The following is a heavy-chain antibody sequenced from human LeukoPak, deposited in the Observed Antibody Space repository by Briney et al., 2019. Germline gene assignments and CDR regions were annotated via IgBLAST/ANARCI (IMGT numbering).Heavy chain of an antibody. CDR2: IIPIFGTA. J-gene: IGHJ1*01. CDR1: GGTFSSYA. CDR3: ARGNVLTGYHKYFQH. Sequence: SVKVSCKASGGTFSSYAISWVRQAPGQGLEWMGGIIPIFGTANYAQKFQGRVTITADESTSTAYMALSSLRSEDTAVYYCARGNVLTGYHKYFQHWGRGTLVTVSS. V-gene: IGHV1-69*13. D-gene: IGHD3-9*01.